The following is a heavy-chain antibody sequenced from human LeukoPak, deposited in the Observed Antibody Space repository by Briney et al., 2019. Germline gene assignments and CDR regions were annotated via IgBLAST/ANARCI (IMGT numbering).Heavy chain of an antibody. J-gene: IGHJ4*02. D-gene: IGHD4-17*01. CDR1: GFIFSKYS. Sequence: GGSLRLSCAASGFIFSKYSMDWFRQAPGKGLEWVAYISYGGSAIYYADSVKGRFTISRDDDKNSLYLHMNSLRAEDTAVYYCAKGTSRTVTTYFWGQGTLVTVSS. CDR3: AKGTSRTVTTYF. CDR2: ISYGGSAI. V-gene: IGHV3-48*01.